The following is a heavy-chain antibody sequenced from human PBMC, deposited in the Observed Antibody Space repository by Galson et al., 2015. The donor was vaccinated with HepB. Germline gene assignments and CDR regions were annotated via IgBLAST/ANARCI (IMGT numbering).Heavy chain of an antibody. V-gene: IGHV3-23*01. D-gene: IGHD1-26*01. Sequence: SLRLSCAASGFTFSSYAMNWVRQAPGKGLEWVSTISGSGGITNYADSVKGRSTISRDSSENTLYLQMNSLRAEDTAVYHCARGGSGSYYVPFDFWGQGTPVIVSS. CDR2: ISGSGGIT. CDR1: GFTFSSYA. CDR3: ARGGSGSYYVPFDF. J-gene: IGHJ4*02.